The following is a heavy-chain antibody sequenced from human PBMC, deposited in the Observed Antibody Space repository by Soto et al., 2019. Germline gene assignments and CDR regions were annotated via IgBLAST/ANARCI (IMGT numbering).Heavy chain of an antibody. CDR3: VLLEWLPTPSGYYYYGMDV. V-gene: IGHV1-8*01. Sequence: GASVKVSCKASGYTFTSYDINWVRQATGQGLEWMGWMNPNSGNTGYAQKFQGRVTMTRNTSISTAYMELSSLRSEDTAVYYCVLLEWLPTPSGYYYYGMDVWGQGTTVTVSS. D-gene: IGHD3-3*01. CDR1: GYTFTSYD. CDR2: MNPNSGNT. J-gene: IGHJ6*02.